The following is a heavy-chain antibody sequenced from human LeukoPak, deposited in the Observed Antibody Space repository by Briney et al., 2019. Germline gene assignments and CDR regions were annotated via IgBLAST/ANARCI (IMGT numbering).Heavy chain of an antibody. CDR1: GGSISSVSHY. D-gene: IGHD2/OR15-2a*01. CDR3: ARFSFRASFDY. Sequence: SETLSLTCTVSGGSISSVSHYWAWIRQAPGMRPEWIGYIYYSGSTNYNPSLKSRVTISIHTSKNQFSLNLSSVTAADTAVYYCARFSFRASFDYWGQGTLVTVSS. CDR2: IYYSGST. J-gene: IGHJ4*02. V-gene: IGHV4-61*01.